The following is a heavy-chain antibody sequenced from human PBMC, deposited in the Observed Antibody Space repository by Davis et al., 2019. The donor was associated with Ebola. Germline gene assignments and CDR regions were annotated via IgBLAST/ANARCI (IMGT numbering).Heavy chain of an antibody. CDR2: ISSSSSTI. CDR1: GFTFSSYS. Sequence: GGSLRLSCAASGFTFSSYSMNWVRQAPGKGLEWVSYISSSSSTIYYADSVKGRFTISRDNAKNSLYLQMNSLRDEGTAVYYWARESSWIGAFDHWGQGTLVTVSS. V-gene: IGHV3-48*02. J-gene: IGHJ5*02. CDR3: ARESSWIGAFDH. D-gene: IGHD6-13*01.